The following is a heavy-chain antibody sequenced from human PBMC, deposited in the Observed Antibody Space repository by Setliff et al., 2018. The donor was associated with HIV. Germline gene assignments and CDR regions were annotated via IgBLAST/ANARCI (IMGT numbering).Heavy chain of an antibody. V-gene: IGHV4-31*03. CDR1: GGSISSGSYY. J-gene: IGHJ6*02. Sequence: PSETLSLTCSVSGGSISSGSYYWSWIRQHPGKGLEWIGYIFYSGSTTYNPSLKSRLTISIDTSKNRFSLKLKSVTAAATAVYYCAREPATYNGYNWDYYGTDLWGQGTTVTVSS. CDR2: IFYSGST. D-gene: IGHD5-12*01. CDR3: AREPATYNGYNWDYYGTDL.